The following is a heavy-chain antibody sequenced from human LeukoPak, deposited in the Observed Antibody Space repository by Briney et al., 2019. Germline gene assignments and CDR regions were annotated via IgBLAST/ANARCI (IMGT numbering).Heavy chain of an antibody. J-gene: IGHJ4*02. D-gene: IGHD5-18*01. Sequence: PGGSLRLSCAASGFTFSSYEMNWVRQAPGKGLEWVSYISSSGSTIYYADSVKGRFTISRDNSKNTLYLQMNSLRAEDTAVYYCAKLRYSYGKGNFDYWGQGTLVTVSS. CDR2: ISSSGSTI. CDR1: GFTFSSYE. V-gene: IGHV3-48*03. CDR3: AKLRYSYGKGNFDY.